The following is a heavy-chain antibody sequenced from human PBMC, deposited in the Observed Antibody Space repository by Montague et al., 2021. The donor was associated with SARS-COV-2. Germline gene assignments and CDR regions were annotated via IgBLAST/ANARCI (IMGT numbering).Heavy chain of an antibody. J-gene: IGHJ4*02. CDR1: GFIFSSYG. D-gene: IGHD1-26*01. V-gene: IGHV3-33*01. CDR2: IWYDGSNE. CDR3: ARGSVGGYYFDY. Sequence: SLRLSCAASGFIFSSYGMLWVRQAPGKGLEWVAHIWYDGSNENYVDSVKGRFTISRDNFKNTLYLQMNSPRAEDTAIYYCARGSVGGYYFDYWGQGTLVTVSS.